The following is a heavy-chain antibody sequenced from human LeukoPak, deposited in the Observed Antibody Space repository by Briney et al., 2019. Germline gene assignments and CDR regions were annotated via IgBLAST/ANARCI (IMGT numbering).Heavy chain of an antibody. CDR3: ARASPLLGLSMDV. V-gene: IGHV4-4*02. CDR2: MYLSGTT. CDR1: GDSINSLDL. D-gene: IGHD3-16*01. J-gene: IGHJ6*02. Sequence: SGTLSLTCTVSGDSINSLDLWSWVRQPPGKGLEWIGEMYLSGTTHSNPSVKSRVTISIDKSKNQFFLNLSSVTAADTAVYYCARASPLLGLSMDVWGQGTTVTVSS.